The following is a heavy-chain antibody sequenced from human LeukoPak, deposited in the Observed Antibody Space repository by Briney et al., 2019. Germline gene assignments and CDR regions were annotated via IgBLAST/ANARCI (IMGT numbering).Heavy chain of an antibody. CDR3: ARESGEYGSGIRGIDY. Sequence: PSQTLSLTCTVSGGSISSGDYYWSWIRQPPGKGLEWIGYIYYSGSIYYNPSLKSRVTISVDTSKNQFSLKLSSVTAADTAVYYCARESGEYGSGIRGIDYWGQGTLVTVSS. V-gene: IGHV4-30-4*01. CDR1: GGSISSGDYY. D-gene: IGHD3-10*01. CDR2: IYYSGSI. J-gene: IGHJ4*02.